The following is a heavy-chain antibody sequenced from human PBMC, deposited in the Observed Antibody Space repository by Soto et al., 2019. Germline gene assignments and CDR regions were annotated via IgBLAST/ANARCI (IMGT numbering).Heavy chain of an antibody. D-gene: IGHD3-10*01. CDR3: ATDRGPLLLSPDDAFDI. Sequence: ASVKVSCKVSGYTLTELSMHWVRQAPGKGLEWKGGFDPEDGEKIYAQKFQGRVTITEYTSTVIAYMELSSLRSEGTSVYYCATDRGPLLLSPDDAFDIWGQGTMVTVSS. CDR2: FDPEDGEK. V-gene: IGHV1-24*01. CDR1: GYTLTELS. J-gene: IGHJ3*02.